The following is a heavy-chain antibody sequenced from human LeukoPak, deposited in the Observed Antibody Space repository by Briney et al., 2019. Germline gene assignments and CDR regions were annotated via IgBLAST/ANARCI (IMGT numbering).Heavy chain of an antibody. J-gene: IGHJ4*02. CDR2: MKADGSET. V-gene: IGHV3-7*04. D-gene: IGHD3-22*01. Sequence: PGGSLRLSCGGSGFTLSSHSMSWVRQAPGKGLEWVAYMKADGSETDYVDSVRGRFTISRDSAKNSLLLQMNSLRAEDTAVYYCARSITMIPEDYWGQGTLVTVSS. CDR1: GFTLSSHS. CDR3: ARSITMIPEDY.